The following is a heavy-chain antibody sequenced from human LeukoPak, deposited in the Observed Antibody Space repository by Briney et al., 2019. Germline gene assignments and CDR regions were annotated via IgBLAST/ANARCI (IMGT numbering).Heavy chain of an antibody. CDR2: INPIFGTA. Sequence: SVKVSCKASGGTFSSYAISWVRQAPGQGLEWMGGINPIFGTANYAQKFQGRVTITTDESTSTAYMELSSLRSEDTAVYYCARADGGARGPLFDPWGQGTLVTVSS. CDR1: GGTFSSYA. V-gene: IGHV1-69*05. J-gene: IGHJ5*02. CDR3: ARADGGARGPLFDP. D-gene: IGHD1-26*01.